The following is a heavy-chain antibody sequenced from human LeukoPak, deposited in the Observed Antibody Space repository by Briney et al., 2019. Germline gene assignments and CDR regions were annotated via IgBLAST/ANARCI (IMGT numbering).Heavy chain of an antibody. CDR1: GYTLTELS. J-gene: IGHJ4*02. CDR3: AVRDSPPRIAAAGTIDY. CDR2: FDPEDGET. V-gene: IGHV1-24*01. Sequence: ASVKVSCKVSGYTLTELSTHWVRQAPGKGLEWMGGFDPEDGETIYAQKFQGRVTMTEDTSTDTAYMELSSLRSEDTAVYYCAVRDSPPRIAAAGTIDYWGQGTLVTVSS. D-gene: IGHD6-13*01.